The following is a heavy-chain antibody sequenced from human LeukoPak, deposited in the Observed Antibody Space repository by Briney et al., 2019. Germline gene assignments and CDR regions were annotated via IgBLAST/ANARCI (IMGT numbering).Heavy chain of an antibody. D-gene: IGHD6-19*01. Sequence: ASVEVSCKASGGTFSSYAISWVRQAPGQGLEWMGRIIPIFGTANYAQKFQGRVTITTDESTSTAYMELSSLRSEDTAVYYCARDESSGRPNWGQGTLVTVSS. CDR3: ARDESSGRPN. J-gene: IGHJ4*02. V-gene: IGHV1-69*05. CDR2: IIPIFGTA. CDR1: GGTFSSYA.